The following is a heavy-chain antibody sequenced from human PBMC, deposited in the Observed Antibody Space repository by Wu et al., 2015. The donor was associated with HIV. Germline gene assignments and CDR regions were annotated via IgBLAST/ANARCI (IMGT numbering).Heavy chain of an antibody. CDR1: GYTFTSYY. CDR2: INPSGGST. V-gene: IGHV1-46*01. D-gene: IGHD3-10*01. J-gene: IGHJ3*02. Sequence: QVQLVQSGAEVKKPGASVKVSCKASGYTFTSYYMHWVRQAPGQGLEWMGIINPSGGSTSYAQKFQGRVTMTRDTSTSTVYMELSSLRSEDTAVYYCARDTRHYYGSGSYYGAFDIWGQGTMVTVSS. CDR3: ARDTRHYYGSGSYYGAFDI.